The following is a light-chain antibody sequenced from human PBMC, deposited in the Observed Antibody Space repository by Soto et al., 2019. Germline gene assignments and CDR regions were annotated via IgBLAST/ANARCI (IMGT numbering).Light chain of an antibody. CDR1: QSVTSSY. CDR3: HQYGTT. V-gene: IGKV3-20*01. Sequence: EIVLTQSPGTLSLSPVERASLSCRASQSVTSSYLAWYQQKPDQAPRLLIFGAYNRAAGIPDRFSGSGSGTDFTLTISRLEPEDFAVYYCHQYGTTFGQGTKVEIK. J-gene: IGKJ1*01. CDR2: GAY.